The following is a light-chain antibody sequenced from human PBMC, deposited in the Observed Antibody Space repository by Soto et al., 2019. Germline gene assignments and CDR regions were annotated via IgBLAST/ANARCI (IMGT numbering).Light chain of an antibody. CDR3: QHYGSALFT. CDR1: QSFSSSY. J-gene: IGKJ3*01. CDR2: GAS. V-gene: IGKV3-20*01. Sequence: EIVLTQSPGTLSLSPGERATLSCRASQSFSSSYLAWYQQKPGQAPRLLIYGASIRATGIPDRFSGSWSGTEFTLTNSSLEPEDFAVYYCQHYGSALFTFGPGTKVDVK.